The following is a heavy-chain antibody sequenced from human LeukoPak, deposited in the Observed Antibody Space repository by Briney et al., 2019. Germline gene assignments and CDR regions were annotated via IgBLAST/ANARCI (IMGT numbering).Heavy chain of an antibody. V-gene: IGHV4-4*02. CDR3: AGDSGTDGRHLDY. CDR1: GGSISSSNW. CDR2: IYHGGST. J-gene: IGHJ4*02. D-gene: IGHD2-8*02. Sequence: SETLSLTCAVSGGSISSSNWWRGVRQPPGKGLEWIGEIYHGGSTNYNPSLKSRVTISVDKSKNQFSLKLSSVTAADTAVYYCAGDSGTDGRHLDYWGQGTLVTVSS.